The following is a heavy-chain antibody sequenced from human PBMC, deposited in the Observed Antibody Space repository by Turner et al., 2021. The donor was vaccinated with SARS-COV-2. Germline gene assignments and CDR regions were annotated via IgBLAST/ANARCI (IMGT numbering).Heavy chain of an antibody. Sequence: QLQLQESGPRLVKPSETLSLTCPVPGGSLSSSSYSWGWLRQPPGKGLEWMGTIYYSGSTYYNPSLKSRVTISVDTSTNQFSRKLSSGTAADTAVYYCARAAYYYDISAYRNDALDIWGQGTMVTVSS. V-gene: IGHV4-39*01. CDR3: ARAAYYYDISAYRNDALDI. CDR2: IYYSGST. D-gene: IGHD3-22*01. CDR1: GGSLSSSSYS. J-gene: IGHJ3*02.